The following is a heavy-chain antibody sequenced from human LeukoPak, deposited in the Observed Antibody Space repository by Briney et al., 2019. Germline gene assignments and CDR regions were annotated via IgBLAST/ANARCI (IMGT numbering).Heavy chain of an antibody. D-gene: IGHD6-13*01. CDR1: GFTFSNSG. CDR3: ARRQLSYFDY. CDR2: ISYDGSNK. V-gene: IGHV3-30*03. J-gene: IGHJ4*02. Sequence: GGSLRLSCAASGFTFSNSGMHWVRQAPGKGLEWVAVISYDGSNKYYADSVKGRFTISRDNSKNTLYLQMNSLRAEDTAVYYCARRQLSYFDYWGQGTLVTVSP.